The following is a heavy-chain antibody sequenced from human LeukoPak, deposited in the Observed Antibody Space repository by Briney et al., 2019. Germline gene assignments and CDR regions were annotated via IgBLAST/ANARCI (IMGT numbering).Heavy chain of an antibody. J-gene: IGHJ6*02. CDR3: AKDQHYYDSSGYYRGNYYGMDV. D-gene: IGHD3-22*01. V-gene: IGHV3-23*01. CDR2: ISGSGGST. Sequence: GGSLRLSCAASGFTFSSYAMSWVRQAPGKGLEWVSAISGSGGSTYYADSVKGLFTISRDNSKNTLYLQMNSLRAEDTAVYYCAKDQHYYDSSGYYRGNYYGMDVWGQGTTVTVSS. CDR1: GFTFSSYA.